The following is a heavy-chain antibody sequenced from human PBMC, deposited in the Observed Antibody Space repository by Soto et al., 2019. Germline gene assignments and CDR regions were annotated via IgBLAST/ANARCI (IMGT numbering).Heavy chain of an antibody. V-gene: IGHV1-69*13. D-gene: IGHD6-6*01. J-gene: IGHJ5*02. CDR2: IIPIFGSA. CDR3: ARGREYSRTFDP. CDR1: GGTLIDYA. Sequence: SVKVSCKASGGTLIDYAFSWVRQAPGQGLEWMGGIIPIFGSANYAQKLQGRVTITADESTKTAYMELSSLRSEDTAVYYCARGREYSRTFDPWGQGTLVTVSS.